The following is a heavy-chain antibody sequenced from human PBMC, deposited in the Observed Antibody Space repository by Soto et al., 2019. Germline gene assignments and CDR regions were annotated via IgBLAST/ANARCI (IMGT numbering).Heavy chain of an antibody. CDR3: ASAPILHCTNGVCYADYYYYYGMDG. CDR1: GGTFSSYA. D-gene: IGHD2-8*01. Sequence: QVQLVQSGAEVKKPGSSVKVSCKASGGTFSSYAISWVRQAPCQGLEWMGGIIPIFVTANYAQKFPGRGTLTAAESPSTACMDLRSLRSEDTAVYYCASAPILHCTNGVCYADYYYYYGMDGWGQGSTVTVSS. CDR2: IIPIFVTA. J-gene: IGHJ6*02. V-gene: IGHV1-69*01.